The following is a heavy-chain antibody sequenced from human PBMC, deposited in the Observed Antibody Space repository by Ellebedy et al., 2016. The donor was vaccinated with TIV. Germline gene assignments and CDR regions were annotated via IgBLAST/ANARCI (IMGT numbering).Heavy chain of an antibody. Sequence: GSLRLXXSVSGYSISNGYYWGWIRQPPGKGLEWIGSIFHSGSTYYNPSIKSRITMSVDKSKNQFSLKLSSVTAADTAVYYCAKNPALRYLDWTIDNWGQGTLVTVSS. CDR3: AKNPALRYLDWTIDN. J-gene: IGHJ4*02. D-gene: IGHD3-9*01. V-gene: IGHV4-38-2*01. CDR2: IFHSGST. CDR1: GYSISNGYY.